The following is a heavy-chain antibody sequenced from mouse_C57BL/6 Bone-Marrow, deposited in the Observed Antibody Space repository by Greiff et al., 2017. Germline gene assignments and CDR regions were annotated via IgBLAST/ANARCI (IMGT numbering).Heavy chain of an antibody. CDR1: GYSFTGYY. J-gene: IGHJ2*01. CDR2: INPSTGGT. D-gene: IGHD1-1*01. V-gene: IGHV1-42*01. CDR3: ARRYYYYNGFDY. Sequence: VQLQQSGPELVKPGASVKISCKASGYSFTGYYMNWVKQSPEKSLEWIGEINPSTGGTTYNQKFKAKATLTVDKSSSTAYMQLKSLTSEDSAVYYCARRYYYYNGFDYWGQGTTLTVAS.